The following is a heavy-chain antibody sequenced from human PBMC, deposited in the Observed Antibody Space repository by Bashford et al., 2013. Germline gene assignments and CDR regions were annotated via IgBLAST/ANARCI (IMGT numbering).Heavy chain of an antibody. J-gene: IGHJ5*02. CDR1: GGSFSGYY. D-gene: IGHD2-15*01. V-gene: IGHV4-34*01. CDR3: ARSDDRIDWFDT. CDR2: INHSGST. Sequence: SSETLSLTCAVYGGSFSGYYWSWIRQPPGKGLEWIGEINHSGSTNYNPSLKSRVTISVDTSKNQFSLKLSSVTAADTAVYYCARSDDRIDWFDTVGAGNPGHRLL.